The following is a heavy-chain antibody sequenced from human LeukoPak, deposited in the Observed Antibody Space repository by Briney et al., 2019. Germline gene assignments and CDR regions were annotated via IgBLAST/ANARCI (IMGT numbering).Heavy chain of an antibody. V-gene: IGHV4-34*01. D-gene: IGHD3-10*01. CDR2: MYYSGNT. Sequence: SETLSLTCAVYGGSFSDYWWTWIRQSPGKGLEWIGSMYYSGNTYYNPSLKSRVTISVDTSKNQFSLKLSSVTAADTAVYYCARVGYSSSGNYYNDRGAFDYWGQGTLVTVSS. CDR3: ARVGYSSSGNYYNDRGAFDY. J-gene: IGHJ4*02. CDR1: GGSFSDYW.